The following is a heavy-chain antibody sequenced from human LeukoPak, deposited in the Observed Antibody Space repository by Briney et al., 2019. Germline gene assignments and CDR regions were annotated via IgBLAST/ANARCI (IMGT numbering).Heavy chain of an antibody. J-gene: IGHJ3*02. D-gene: IGHD3-22*01. CDR3: VRPSRGYRGPFDI. CDR1: GYSFTTFW. CDR2: IYPGNSDT. Sequence: GESLKISCKGAGYSFTTFWIAWVRQMPGKGLEWMGIIYPGNSDTGYNPSFQGQVTISADKSISTAYLQWSSLKASDIAVYYCVRPSRGYRGPFDIWGQGTMVTVSS. V-gene: IGHV5-51*01.